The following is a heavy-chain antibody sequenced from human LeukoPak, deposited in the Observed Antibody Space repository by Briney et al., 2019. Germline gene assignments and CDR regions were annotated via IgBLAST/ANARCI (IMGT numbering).Heavy chain of an antibody. Sequence: GSLRLSCAASGFTFSDYYMSWIRQPPGKGLGWIGYIYYSGSTNYNPSLKSRVTISVDTSKNQFSLKLSSVTAADTAVYYCARLRTAMVTAAFDYWGQGTLVTVSS. D-gene: IGHD5-18*01. V-gene: IGHV4-59*08. CDR3: ARLRTAMVTAAFDY. CDR2: IYYSGST. J-gene: IGHJ4*02. CDR1: GFTFSDYY.